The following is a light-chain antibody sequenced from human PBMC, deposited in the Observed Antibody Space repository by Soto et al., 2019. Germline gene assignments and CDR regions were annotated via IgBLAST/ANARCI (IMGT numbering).Light chain of an antibody. V-gene: IGKV1-33*01. J-gene: IGKJ2*01. Sequence: DVQLTQSPSSLSAFVGARVTITCQASQDIDKYLNWFQQKVGEAPKLLINDAAELEAGVPSRFGGSGSGTEFTLTISSLQPEDTATYYCQQYDDLPYTFGQGTKVEIK. CDR3: QQYDDLPYT. CDR2: DAA. CDR1: QDIDKY.